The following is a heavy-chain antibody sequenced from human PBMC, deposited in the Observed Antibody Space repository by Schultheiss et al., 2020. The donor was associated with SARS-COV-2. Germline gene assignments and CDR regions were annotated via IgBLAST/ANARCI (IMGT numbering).Heavy chain of an antibody. D-gene: IGHD5-18*01. Sequence: SETLSLTCTVSGGSISSYYWSWIRQPPGKGLEWIGYIYYSGSTYYNPSLKSRVTISVDTSKNQFSLKLSSVTAADTAVYYCARAVGQLWLPANWFDPWGQGTLVTVSS. CDR1: GGSISSYY. CDR2: IYYSGST. CDR3: ARAVGQLWLPANWFDP. J-gene: IGHJ5*02. V-gene: IGHV4-59*12.